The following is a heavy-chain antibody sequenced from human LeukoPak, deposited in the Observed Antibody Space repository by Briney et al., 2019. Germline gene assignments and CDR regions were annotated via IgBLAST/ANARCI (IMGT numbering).Heavy chain of an antibody. V-gene: IGHV1-18*01. J-gene: IGHJ4*02. CDR1: GYTFTSYG. Sequence: ASVKVSCKASGYTFTSYGISWVRQAPGQGLEWMGWISAYNGNTNYAQKLQGRVTMTTDTSTSTAYMELSRLRSDDTAVYYCARDENYRGVDYWGQGTLVTVSS. CDR3: ARDENYRGVDY. CDR2: ISAYNGNT. D-gene: IGHD1-7*01.